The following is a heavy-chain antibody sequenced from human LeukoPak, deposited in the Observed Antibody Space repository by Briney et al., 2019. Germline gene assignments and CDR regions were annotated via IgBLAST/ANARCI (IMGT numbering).Heavy chain of an antibody. CDR1: GYTFTNYG. V-gene: IGHV1-18*01. CDR2: ISVSNGNT. Sequence: GASVKVSCKASGYTFTNYGITWVRQAPGQGLEWMGWISVSNGNTNYAKKFQGRVTMTTDTPTNTAYMDLRSLRSDDTAVYYCARAPYSSRASSYYMDVWGKGTTVTVSS. D-gene: IGHD6-13*01. CDR3: ARAPYSSRASSYYMDV. J-gene: IGHJ6*03.